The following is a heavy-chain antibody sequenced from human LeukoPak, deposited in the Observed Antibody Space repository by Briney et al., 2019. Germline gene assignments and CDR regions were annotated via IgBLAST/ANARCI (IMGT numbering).Heavy chain of an antibody. CDR3: ATLVDGSGSYYYFDAFDI. D-gene: IGHD3-10*01. CDR2: FDPEDGET. J-gene: IGHJ3*02. V-gene: IGHV1-24*01. Sequence: GASVKVSCKVSGYTLTELSMHWVRQAPGKGLEWMGGFDPEDGETIYAQKFQGRVTMTEDTSTDTAYMELSSLRSEDTAVHYCATLVDGSGSYYYFDAFDIWGQGTMVTVSS. CDR1: GYTLTELS.